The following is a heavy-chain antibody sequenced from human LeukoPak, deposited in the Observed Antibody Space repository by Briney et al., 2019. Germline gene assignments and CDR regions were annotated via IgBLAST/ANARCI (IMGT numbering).Heavy chain of an antibody. J-gene: IGHJ4*02. D-gene: IGHD2-21*02. CDR1: GYTFTSYY. Sequence: GASVKVSCKASGYTFTSYYMHWVRQAPGQGLEWMGWISPNSGGTNYAQKFQDRVTMTRDTSISTAHMELSRLRSDDTAVYYCARDGRNIVVVTADWGDYWGQGTLVTVSS. CDR3: ARDGRNIVVVTADWGDY. CDR2: ISPNSGGT. V-gene: IGHV1-2*02.